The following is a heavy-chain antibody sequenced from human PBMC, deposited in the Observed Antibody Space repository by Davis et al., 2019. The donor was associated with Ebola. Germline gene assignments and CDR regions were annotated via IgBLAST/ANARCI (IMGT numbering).Heavy chain of an antibody. D-gene: IGHD6-6*01. CDR1: GFTFSNAW. J-gene: IGHJ5*02. CDR2: IKSKTDGGTT. Sequence: GGSLRLSCAASGFTFSNAWMSWVRQAPGKGLEWVGRIKSKTDGGTTDYAAPVKGRFTISRDDSKNTLYLQMNSLKTEDTAVYYCQVEQLVLDHWFDPWGQGTLVTVSS. V-gene: IGHV3-15*01. CDR3: QVEQLVLDHWFDP.